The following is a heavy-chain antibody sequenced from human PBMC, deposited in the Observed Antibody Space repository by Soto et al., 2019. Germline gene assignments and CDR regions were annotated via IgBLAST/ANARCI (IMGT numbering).Heavy chain of an antibody. CDR1: GCTLTELS. Sequence: ASVKVSCKVSGCTLTELSMHWVRQAPGKGLEWMGGFDPEDGETIYAQKFQGRVTMTEDTSTDTAYMELSSLRSEDTAVYYCATAIYALAYYFDYWGQGTLVTVSS. CDR3: ATAIYALAYYFDY. J-gene: IGHJ4*02. D-gene: IGHD3-16*01. V-gene: IGHV1-24*01. CDR2: FDPEDGET.